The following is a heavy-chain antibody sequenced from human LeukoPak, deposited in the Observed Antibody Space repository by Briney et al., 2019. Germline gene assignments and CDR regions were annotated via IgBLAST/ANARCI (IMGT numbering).Heavy chain of an antibody. CDR3: ARGGCSSTSCYNY. CDR2: INPKSGST. Sequence: ASVKVSCKASGYTFTGYYLHWVRQAPGQGLEWMGWINPKSGSTNYAQKFQGRVTMTRDTSISTAYMELSRLRSDDTAVYYCARGGCSSTSCYNYWGQGTLVTVSS. V-gene: IGHV1-2*02. CDR1: GYTFTGYY. J-gene: IGHJ4*02. D-gene: IGHD2-2*02.